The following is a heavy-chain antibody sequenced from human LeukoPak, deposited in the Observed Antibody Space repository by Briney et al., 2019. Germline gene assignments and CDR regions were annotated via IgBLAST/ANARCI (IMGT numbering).Heavy chain of an antibody. Sequence: PSETLSLTCTVSGGSIRSYYWSWIRQPPGKGLEWIGSIYYSGSTYYNPSLKSRVTISVDTSKNQFSLKLSSVTAADTAVYYCARRGGYSGYGPFDYWGQGTLVTVSS. J-gene: IGHJ4*02. V-gene: IGHV4-59*05. CDR1: GGSIRSYY. CDR3: ARRGGYSGYGPFDY. CDR2: IYYSGST. D-gene: IGHD5-12*01.